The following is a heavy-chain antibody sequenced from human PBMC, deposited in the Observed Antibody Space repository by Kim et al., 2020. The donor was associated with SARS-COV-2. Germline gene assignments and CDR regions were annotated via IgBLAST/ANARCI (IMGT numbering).Heavy chain of an antibody. V-gene: IGHV7-4-1*02. D-gene: IGHD3-10*01. CDR2: INTNTGNP. CDR3: ARERRALERITMVRGAKPPANWFDP. CDR1: GYTFTSYA. Sequence: ASVKVSCKASGYTFTSYAMNWVRQAPGQGLEWMGWINTNTGNPTYAQGFTGRFVFSLDTSVSTAYLQISSLKAEDTAVYYCARERRALERITMVRGAKPPANWFDPWGQGTLVTVSS. J-gene: IGHJ5*02.